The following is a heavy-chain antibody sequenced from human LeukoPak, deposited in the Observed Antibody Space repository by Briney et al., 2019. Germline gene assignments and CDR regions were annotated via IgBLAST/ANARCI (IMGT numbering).Heavy chain of an antibody. D-gene: IGHD2-8*01. J-gene: IGHJ4*02. CDR3: ARDPPAVSINTYA. V-gene: IGHV3-66*01. CDR1: GFTVSNNY. CDR2: IFSHGET. Sequence: PGGSLRLSCAASGFTVSNNYMIWVRQAPGKGLEWVSLIFSHGETSYADSVKGRFTISRDNSKNTLYLQMNGLRVEDTAVYYCARDPPAVSINTYAWGQGTLVTVSS.